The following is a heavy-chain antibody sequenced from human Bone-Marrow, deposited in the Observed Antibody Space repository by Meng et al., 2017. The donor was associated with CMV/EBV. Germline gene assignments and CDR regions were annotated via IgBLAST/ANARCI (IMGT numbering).Heavy chain of an antibody. CDR3: ASANDYINYYGMDV. CDR1: GYTFTSYD. D-gene: IGHD4-11*01. Sequence: SVKVSCKASGYTFTSYDINWVRQAPGQGLEWMGGIIPIFGTANYAQKFQGRVTITTDESTSTAYMELSSLRSEDTAVYYCASANDYINYYGMDVWGQGTTVTVSS. CDR2: IIPIFGTA. J-gene: IGHJ6*02. V-gene: IGHV1-69*05.